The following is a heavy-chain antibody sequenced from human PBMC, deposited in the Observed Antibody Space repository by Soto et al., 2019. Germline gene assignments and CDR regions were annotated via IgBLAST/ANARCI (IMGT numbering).Heavy chain of an antibody. Sequence: SVKVSCKASGYTFTSYAMHWVRQAPGQRLEWMGWINAGNGNTKYSQKFQGRVTITRDTSASTAYMELSSLRSEDTAVYYCARSIVVVTAADYWGQGTLVTVSS. V-gene: IGHV1-3*01. J-gene: IGHJ4*02. CDR3: ARSIVVVTAADY. CDR1: GYTFTSYA. CDR2: INAGNGNT. D-gene: IGHD2-21*02.